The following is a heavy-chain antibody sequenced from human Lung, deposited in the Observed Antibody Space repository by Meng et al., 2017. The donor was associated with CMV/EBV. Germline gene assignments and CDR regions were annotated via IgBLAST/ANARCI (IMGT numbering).Heavy chain of an antibody. Sequence: LXCTISGGSISSYYWSWIRQPPGKGLEWMGNIYYSGSANYNPSLKSPVTMSVDTSKNQFSLKLSSVTAADTAVYYCTRETGETFWSGSHDSWGQGXLVTVSS. D-gene: IGHD3-3*01. J-gene: IGHJ4*02. CDR1: GGSISSYY. V-gene: IGHV4-59*01. CDR2: IYYSGSA. CDR3: TRETGETFWSGSHDS.